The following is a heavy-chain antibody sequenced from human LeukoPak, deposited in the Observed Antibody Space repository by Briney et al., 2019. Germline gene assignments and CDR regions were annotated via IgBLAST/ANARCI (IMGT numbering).Heavy chain of an antibody. CDR2: IYYSGST. J-gene: IGHJ4*02. CDR1: GGSISSGDYS. CDR3: ARDPADVLLWFGESK. V-gene: IGHV4-30-4*07. Sequence: PSETLSLTCAVSGGSISSGDYSWSWIRQPPGKGLEWIGYIYYSGSTHYNPSLKSRVTMSVDASKNQFSLKLSSVTAADTAVYYCARDPADVLLWFGESKWGQGTLVTVSS. D-gene: IGHD3-10*01.